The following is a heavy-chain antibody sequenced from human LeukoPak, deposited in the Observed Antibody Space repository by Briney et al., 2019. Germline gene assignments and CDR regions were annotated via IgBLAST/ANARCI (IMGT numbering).Heavy chain of an antibody. V-gene: IGHV3-74*01. J-gene: IGHJ4*02. CDR2: INSDGSST. CDR3: AREYCSSTSCYFDY. D-gene: IGHD2-2*01. CDR1: GFTFSSYW. Sequence: GGSLRLSCAASGFTFSSYWMHWVRHAPGKGLVWVSRINSDGSSTIYADSVKGRFTISRDNAKNTLYVQMNSLRAEDTAVYYCAREYCSSTSCYFDYWGQGTLVTVSS.